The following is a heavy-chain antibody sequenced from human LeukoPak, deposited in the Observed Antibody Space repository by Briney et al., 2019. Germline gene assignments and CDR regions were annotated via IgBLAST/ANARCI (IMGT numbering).Heavy chain of an antibody. D-gene: IGHD5-12*01. J-gene: IGHJ5*02. CDR2: IYSAGNT. CDR1: GFTVSSNY. V-gene: IGHV3-53*04. Sequence: QPGGSLRLSCAASGFTVSSNYMSWVRQAPGKGLEWVSFIYSAGNTYYADFVKGRFTISRHTSKNTLYLQMNSLRAEDTAVYYCARASGDSGSRRWFDPWGQGTLVTVSS. CDR3: ARASGDSGSRRWFDP.